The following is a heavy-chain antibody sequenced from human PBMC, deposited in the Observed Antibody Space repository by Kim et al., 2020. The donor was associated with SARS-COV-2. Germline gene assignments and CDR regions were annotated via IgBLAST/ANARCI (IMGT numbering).Heavy chain of an antibody. CDR3: ARVKYSGYDFDY. V-gene: IGHV1-3*01. Sequence: KYSQKFQGRVTITRDTSASTAYMELSSLRSEDTAVYYCARVKYSGYDFDYWGQGTLVTVSS. D-gene: IGHD5-12*01. J-gene: IGHJ4*02.